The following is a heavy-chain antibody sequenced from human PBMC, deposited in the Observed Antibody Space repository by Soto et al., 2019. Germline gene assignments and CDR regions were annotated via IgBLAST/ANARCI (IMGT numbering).Heavy chain of an antibody. CDR3: ARIIVATIAGWFDP. CDR2: ISAYNGNT. D-gene: IGHD5-12*01. CDR1: GYTFTSYG. Sequence: ASVKVSCKASGYTFTSYGISWVRQAPGQGLEWVGWISAYNGNTNYAQKLQGRVTMTTDTSTSTAYMELRSLRSDDTAVYYCARIIVATIAGWFDPWGQGTLVTVSS. J-gene: IGHJ5*02. V-gene: IGHV1-18*01.